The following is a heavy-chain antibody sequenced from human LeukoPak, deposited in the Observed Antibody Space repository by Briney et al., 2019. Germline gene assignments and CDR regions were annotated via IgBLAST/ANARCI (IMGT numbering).Heavy chain of an antibody. CDR1: GFTFSSSG. Sequence: PGRSLRLSCAASGFTFSSSGMHWVRQAPGKGLEWVAVISYDGNNKYYADSVKGRFTISRDNSKNTLYLQMNSLRIEDTAVYYCANLYGDYPDFWGQGTLVTVPS. CDR3: ANLYGDYPDF. V-gene: IGHV3-30*18. J-gene: IGHJ4*02. CDR2: ISYDGNNK. D-gene: IGHD4-17*01.